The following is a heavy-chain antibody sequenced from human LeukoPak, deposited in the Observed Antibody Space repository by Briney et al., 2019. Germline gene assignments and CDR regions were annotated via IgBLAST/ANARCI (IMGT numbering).Heavy chain of an antibody. CDR2: IYYSGST. D-gene: IGHD2-2*01. CDR1: GGSISSGGYY. Sequence: SQTLSLTCTVSGGSISSGGYYWSWIRQHPGKGLEWIGYIYYSGSTYYNPSLKSRVTISVDTSKNQFSLKLSSVTAADTAVYYCARAPWRYCSSTSCSDAFDIWGQGTMATVSS. J-gene: IGHJ3*02. CDR3: ARAPWRYCSSTSCSDAFDI. V-gene: IGHV4-31*03.